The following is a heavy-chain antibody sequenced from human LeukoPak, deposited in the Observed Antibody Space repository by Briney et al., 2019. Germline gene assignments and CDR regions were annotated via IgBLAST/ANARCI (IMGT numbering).Heavy chain of an antibody. CDR2: MYYSGNI. V-gene: IGHV4-39*07. Sequence: SETLSLTCTVSGGSISSSTYYWGWIRQPPGKGLEWIGSMYYSGNIYYNPSLKSRVTISVDTSKNQFSLKLSSVTAADTAVYYCARGIAVAGTHSYFDYWGQGTLVTVSS. CDR1: GGSISSSTYY. D-gene: IGHD6-19*01. CDR3: ARGIAVAGTHSYFDY. J-gene: IGHJ4*02.